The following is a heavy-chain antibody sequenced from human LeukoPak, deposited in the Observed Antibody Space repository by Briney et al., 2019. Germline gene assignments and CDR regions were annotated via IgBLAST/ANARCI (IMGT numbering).Heavy chain of an antibody. V-gene: IGHV4-34*01. CDR1: GGSFSGYY. J-gene: IGHJ4*02. D-gene: IGHD3-3*01. CDR3: ARKWGDYYGLDY. Sequence: SETLSLTCAVYGGSFSGYYWSWIRQPPGKGLEWIGEINHSVSTNYNPSLKSRVTISVDTSKNQFSLKLSSVTAADTAVYYCARKWGDYYGLDYWGQGTLVTVSS. CDR2: INHSVST.